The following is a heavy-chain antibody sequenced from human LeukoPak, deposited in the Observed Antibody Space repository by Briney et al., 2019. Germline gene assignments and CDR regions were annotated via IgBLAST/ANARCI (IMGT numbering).Heavy chain of an antibody. Sequence: GGSLRLSCAASGFTVSSNYMSWVSQAPGKGLEWVSVIYSGGSTYYADSVKGGFTIARGNSKNSLYLQMNSLRAEDTAVYYWAREADGSGRPYYYYGMDVWGKGTTVTVSS. V-gene: IGHV3-53*01. CDR1: GFTVSSNY. CDR3: AREADGSGRPYYYYGMDV. CDR2: IYSGGST. J-gene: IGHJ6*04. D-gene: IGHD3-10*01.